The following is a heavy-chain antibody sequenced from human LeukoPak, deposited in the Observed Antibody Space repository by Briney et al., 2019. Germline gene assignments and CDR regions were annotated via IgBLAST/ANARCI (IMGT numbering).Heavy chain of an antibody. Sequence: ASVKVSCKSSGYTFTGYYMHWVRQAPGQGLEWMGWINPNRGGTNYAQKFQGRVTMTRDTSISTAYMELSRLGSDDTALYYCARDSGYGSSWSDYWGQGTLVTVSS. CDR3: ARDSGYGSSWSDY. CDR2: INPNRGGT. CDR1: GYTFTGYY. J-gene: IGHJ4*02. V-gene: IGHV1-2*02. D-gene: IGHD6-13*01.